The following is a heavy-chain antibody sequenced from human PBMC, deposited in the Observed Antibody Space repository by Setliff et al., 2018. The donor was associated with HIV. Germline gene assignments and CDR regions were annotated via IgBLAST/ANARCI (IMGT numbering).Heavy chain of an antibody. CDR2: INVYNGDT. CDR1: GYPFTNFG. Sequence: ASVKVSCKASGYPFTNFGVSWVRQAPGQGLEWMAWINVYNGDTNFALKFQGRVTMTKDNAKNSLYLQMNSLRAEDTALYYCAKDSRGGFYYFDYWGQGTLVTVSS. V-gene: IGHV1-18*01. D-gene: IGHD3-16*01. CDR3: AKDSRGGFYYFDY. J-gene: IGHJ4*02.